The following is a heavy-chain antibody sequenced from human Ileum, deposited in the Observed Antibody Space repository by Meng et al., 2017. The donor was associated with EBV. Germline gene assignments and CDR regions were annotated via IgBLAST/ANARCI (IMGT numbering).Heavy chain of an antibody. D-gene: IGHD3-22*01. V-gene: IGHV4-34*02. CDR3: AREARSSGYHPGIGP. J-gene: IGHJ5*02. Sequence: QVQLQQWGAGLLKPSGTLSLTCAVYGGFFSGYYWSWIRQSPGKGLEWIGEINHSGSTNYNPSLKSRVTISVDTSKNQFSLKLTSVTAADTAVYYCAREARSSGYHPGIGPWGQGTLVTVSS. CDR2: INHSGST. CDR1: GGFFSGYY.